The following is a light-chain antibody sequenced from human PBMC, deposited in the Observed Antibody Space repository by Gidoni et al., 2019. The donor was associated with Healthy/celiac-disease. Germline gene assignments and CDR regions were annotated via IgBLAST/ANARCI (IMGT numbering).Light chain of an antibody. Sequence: QSVLTPPPSASGTPGQRVTLSCSGSSSNIGSNTVNLYQQLTGTAPKLLIYSNNQRPSGVPDRFSGSKSGTSASLAISGLQSEDEADYYCAAWDDSLNGLVFGGGTKLTVL. V-gene: IGLV1-44*01. CDR3: AAWDDSLNGLV. CDR1: SSNIGSNT. CDR2: SNN. J-gene: IGLJ2*01.